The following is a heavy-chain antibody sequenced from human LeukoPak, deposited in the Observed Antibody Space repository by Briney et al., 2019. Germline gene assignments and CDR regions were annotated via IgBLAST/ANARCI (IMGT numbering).Heavy chain of an antibody. CDR3: AKDPTPIVVVPAASDY. J-gene: IGHJ4*02. V-gene: IGHV3-23*01. CDR2: ISGSGGST. D-gene: IGHD2-2*01. Sequence: ETLSLTCAVYGGSFSDKFWSWIRQAPGKGLEWVSAISGSGGSTYYADSVKGRFTISRDNSKNTLYLQMNSLRAEDTAVYYCAKDPTPIVVVPAASDYWGQGTLVTVSS. CDR1: GGSFSDKF.